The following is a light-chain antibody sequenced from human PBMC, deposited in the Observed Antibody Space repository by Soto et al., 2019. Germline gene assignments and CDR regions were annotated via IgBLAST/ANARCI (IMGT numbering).Light chain of an antibody. Sequence: EVVLTQSPGTLSLSPGERATLSCRASQTISNKYLAWYQQKPGQAPRLLIHGASNRASGIPDRFSGRGSGTDFTLIISRLEPEDFAVYYCQQYGSSLSTFGGGTKVEIK. J-gene: IGKJ4*01. CDR2: GAS. CDR1: QTISNKY. CDR3: QQYGSSLST. V-gene: IGKV3-20*01.